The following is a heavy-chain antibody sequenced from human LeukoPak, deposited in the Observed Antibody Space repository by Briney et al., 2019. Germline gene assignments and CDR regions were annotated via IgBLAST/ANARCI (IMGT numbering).Heavy chain of an antibody. V-gene: IGHV3-7*01. J-gene: IGHJ4*02. Sequence: PGGSLRLSCAASRSTFSRDWMSWVRQAPGGGLEFVANIRQDGGTVNYVDSVKGRFTISRDNAKDSLYLQMNSLRADDTAVYYCTRDLGGGYFDDWGQGTLVTVSS. CDR1: RSTFSRDW. CDR3: TRDLGGGYFDD. CDR2: IRQDGGTV. D-gene: IGHD3-16*01.